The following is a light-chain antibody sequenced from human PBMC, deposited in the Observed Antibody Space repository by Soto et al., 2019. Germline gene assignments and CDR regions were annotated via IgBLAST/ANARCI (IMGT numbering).Light chain of an antibody. Sequence: QSALAQPASVSGSPGQSSTISCTGTSSDVGGYNYVSWYQQHPGKAPKLMIYDVSNRPSGVSNRFSGSKSGNTASLTISGLQAEDEADYYCSSYTSSSTLGVFGNGTKVTVL. CDR2: DVS. V-gene: IGLV2-14*01. CDR1: SSDVGGYNY. J-gene: IGLJ1*01. CDR3: SSYTSSSTLGV.